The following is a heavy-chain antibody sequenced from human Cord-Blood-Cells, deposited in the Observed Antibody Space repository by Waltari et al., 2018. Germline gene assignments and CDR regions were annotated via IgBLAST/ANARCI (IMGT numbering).Heavy chain of an antibody. Sequence: QVQLQESGPGLVKPSQTLSLTCPVSGGSLSSGSYSWTWIRPPAGKGLEWIGYIYTSGSTNYNPSRKSRVTISVDTSKNQFSLKLSSVTAADTAVYYCARRIAAAGTIYYYGMDVWGQGTTVTVSS. V-gene: IGHV4-61*09. CDR1: GGSLSSGSYS. D-gene: IGHD6-13*01. J-gene: IGHJ6*02. CDR2: IYTSGST. CDR3: ARRIAAAGTIYYYGMDV.